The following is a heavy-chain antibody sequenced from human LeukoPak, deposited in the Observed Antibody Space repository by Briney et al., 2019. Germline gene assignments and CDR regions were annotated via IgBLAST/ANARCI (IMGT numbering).Heavy chain of an antibody. J-gene: IGHJ3*02. Sequence: NPSETLSLTCAVSGYSISSGYYWGWIRQPTRKGLEWIGSIYHSGSTYYNPSLNSRVTISVDTSKNQFSLKLSSVTAADTAVYYCASPYCSSTSCYIPERAFDIWGQGTMVTVSS. D-gene: IGHD2-2*02. CDR1: GYSISSGYY. CDR2: IYHSGST. V-gene: IGHV4-38-2*01. CDR3: ASPYCSSTSCYIPERAFDI.